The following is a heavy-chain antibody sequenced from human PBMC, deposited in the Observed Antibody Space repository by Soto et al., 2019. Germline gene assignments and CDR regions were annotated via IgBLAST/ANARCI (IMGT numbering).Heavy chain of an antibody. J-gene: IGHJ4*02. CDR2: INSDGSST. CDR1: GFTFSSYW. Sequence: ASVKVSCKASGFTFSSYWMHWVRQAPGKGLVWVSRINSDGSSTCYADSVKGRFTISRANSKNTLYLQMNSLRAEDTAVHYCAKAQEGIFDYWGQGTLVTVSS. V-gene: IGHV3-74*01. CDR3: AKAQEGIFDY.